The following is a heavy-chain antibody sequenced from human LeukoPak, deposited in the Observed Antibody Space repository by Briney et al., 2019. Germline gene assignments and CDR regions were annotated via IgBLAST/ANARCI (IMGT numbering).Heavy chain of an antibody. V-gene: IGHV1-2*04. Sequence: ASVKVSCKASGYTFTGYYMHWVRQAPGQALEWMGWINPNSGGTNYAQKFQGWVTMTRDTSISTAYMELSRLRSDDTAVYYCARAVRLGYYFDYWGQGTLVTVSS. J-gene: IGHJ4*02. CDR2: INPNSGGT. CDR3: ARAVRLGYYFDY. D-gene: IGHD3-16*01. CDR1: GYTFTGYY.